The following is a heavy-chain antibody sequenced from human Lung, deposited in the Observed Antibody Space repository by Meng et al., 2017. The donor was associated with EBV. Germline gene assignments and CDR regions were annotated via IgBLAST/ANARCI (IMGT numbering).Heavy chain of an antibody. Sequence: HVQLPRWGQGLLEPSETLALPCACYNGYFNGYYWAWIRQSPGKGLEWIGQINHSGSSNSNPSLESRVTFSVDTSKNQFSLKLTSVTAADTGVYYCARISYSGSPFDPWGQGTLVTVSS. J-gene: IGHJ5*02. CDR3: ARISYSGSPFDP. CDR1: NGYFNGYY. D-gene: IGHD1-26*01. CDR2: INHSGSS. V-gene: IGHV4-34*01.